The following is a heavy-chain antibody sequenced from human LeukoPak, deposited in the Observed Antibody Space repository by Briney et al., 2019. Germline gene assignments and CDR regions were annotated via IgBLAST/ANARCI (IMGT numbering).Heavy chain of an antibody. CDR1: GFTFSSYG. D-gene: IGHD3-10*01. CDR2: ISYDGSNK. Sequence: GRSRRLSCAPSGFTFSSYGMHWVRQAPGKGLEWVAVISYDGSNKYYADSVKGRFTISRDNSKNTLYLQMNSLRAEDTAVYYCAKSSGSGSRTRNHYFDYWGQGTLVTVSS. J-gene: IGHJ4*02. V-gene: IGHV3-30*18. CDR3: AKSSGSGSRTRNHYFDY.